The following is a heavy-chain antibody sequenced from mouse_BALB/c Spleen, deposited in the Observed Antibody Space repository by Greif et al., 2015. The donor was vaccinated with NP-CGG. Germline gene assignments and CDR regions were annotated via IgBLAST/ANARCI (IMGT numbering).Heavy chain of an antibody. CDR3: ARCRVYAMDY. Sequence: VQLQQSGAELAKPGASVKMSCKASGYTFTSYWMHWVKQRPGQGLEWIGYINPSTGYTEYNQKFKDKATLTADKSSSTAYMQLSSLTSEDSAVYYCARCRVYAMDYWGQGTSVTVSS. J-gene: IGHJ4*01. CDR1: GYTFTSYW. CDR2: INPSTGYT. V-gene: IGHV1-7*01.